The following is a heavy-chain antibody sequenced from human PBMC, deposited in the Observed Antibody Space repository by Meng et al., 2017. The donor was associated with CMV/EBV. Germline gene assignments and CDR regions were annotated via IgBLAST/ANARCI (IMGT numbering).Heavy chain of an antibody. Sequence: SGGTFSSYAISWVRQAPGRELEWMGGIIPIFGTANYAQRFQGRVTITTDESTSTAYMELSSLRSEDTAVYYCARVPGSGSSEYYFDYWGQGTLVTVSS. CDR2: IIPIFGTA. D-gene: IGHD1-26*01. J-gene: IGHJ4*02. CDR1: GGTFSSYA. CDR3: ARVPGSGSSEYYFDY. V-gene: IGHV1-69*05.